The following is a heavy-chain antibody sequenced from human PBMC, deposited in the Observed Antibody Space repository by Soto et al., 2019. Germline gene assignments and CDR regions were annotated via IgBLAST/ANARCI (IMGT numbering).Heavy chain of an antibody. CDR2: IWYDGSNK. J-gene: IGHJ6*02. D-gene: IGHD3-10*01. Sequence: QVQLVESGGGVVQPGRSLRLSCAASGFTFSSYGMHWVRQAPGKGLEWVAVIWYDGSNKYYADSVKGRFTISRDNSKNKRYLQMNSLRAEDTAVYYCARVAMVRVVSGGGGYYYGMDVWGQGTTVTVSS. CDR3: ARVAMVRVVSGGGGYYYGMDV. V-gene: IGHV3-33*01. CDR1: GFTFSSYG.